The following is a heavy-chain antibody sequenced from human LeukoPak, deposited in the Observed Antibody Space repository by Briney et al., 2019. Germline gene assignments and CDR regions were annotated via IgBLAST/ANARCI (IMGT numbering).Heavy chain of an antibody. J-gene: IGHJ6*03. Sequence: PSETLSLTCAVYGGSFSGYYWSWIRQPPGKGLEWIGEINHSGSTNYNPSLKSGVTISVDTSKNQFSLKLTSVTAADTAVYYCARVRGDTVIPYYYYMDVWGKGTTVTVSS. CDR3: ARVRGDTVIPYYYYMDV. CDR2: INHSGST. V-gene: IGHV4-34*01. D-gene: IGHD5-18*01. CDR1: GGSFSGYY.